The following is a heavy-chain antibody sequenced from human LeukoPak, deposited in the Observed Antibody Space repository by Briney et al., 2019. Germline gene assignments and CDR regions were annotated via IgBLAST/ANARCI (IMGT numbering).Heavy chain of an antibody. D-gene: IGHD6-13*01. CDR1: GGSISSSSYS. CDR2: ILYSGTT. Sequence: SETLSLTCTVSGGSISSSSYSWGWIRQPPGKGLEWIANILYSGTTYYNPSLKSRVTISVDTSKNQFSLTVRFVTAADTAVYYCARLDPAADDDYWGQGTLVTVSS. V-gene: IGHV4-39*01. J-gene: IGHJ4*02. CDR3: ARLDPAADDDY.